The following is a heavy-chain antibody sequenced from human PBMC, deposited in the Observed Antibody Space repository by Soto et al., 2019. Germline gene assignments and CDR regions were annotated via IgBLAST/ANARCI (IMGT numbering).Heavy chain of an antibody. CDR2: IYYSGSS. CDR1: GGSISSYY. J-gene: IGHJ5*02. Sequence: SETLSLTCTVSGGSISSYYWSWIRQPPGKGLEWIGYIYYSGSSYYNPSLKSRVTISIDTSKNQLSLKLSSVTAADTAVYYCARSSPRGSGTLFDPWGQGTLVTVSA. V-gene: IGHV4-59*08. CDR3: ARSSPRGSGTLFDP. D-gene: IGHD3-10*01.